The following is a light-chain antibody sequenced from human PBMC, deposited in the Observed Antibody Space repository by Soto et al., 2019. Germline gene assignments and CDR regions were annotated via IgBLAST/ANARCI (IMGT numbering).Light chain of an antibody. CDR3: QQSYRNPIT. V-gene: IGKV1-39*01. Sequence: DIQMTQSASSLSASVGDRVTITCRASQSISNYLNWYQQKPGKAPNLLIHAASSLQSGAPPRFSGSGSGTDFTLTISSLQPEDFATYFCQQSYRNPITFGQGTRLEIK. CDR2: AAS. J-gene: IGKJ5*01. CDR1: QSISNY.